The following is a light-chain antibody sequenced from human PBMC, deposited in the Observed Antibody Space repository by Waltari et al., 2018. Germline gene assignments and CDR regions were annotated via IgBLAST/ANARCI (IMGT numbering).Light chain of an antibody. CDR1: NSDVGGYNY. CDR2: EVS. V-gene: IGLV2-14*01. CDR3: SSYTSSSTQV. J-gene: IGLJ1*01. Sequence: QSALTQPAPVSGSPGQSITISCTGTNSDVGGYNYVPWYQQHPGKAPKLMIYEVSNRPSGVSNRFSGSKSGNTASLTISGLQAEDEADYYCSSYTSSSTQVFGTGTKVTVL.